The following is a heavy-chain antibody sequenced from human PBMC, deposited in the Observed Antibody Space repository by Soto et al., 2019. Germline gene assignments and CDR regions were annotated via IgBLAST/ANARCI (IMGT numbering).Heavy chain of an antibody. Sequence: SGGSLRLSCAASGFTFSRYWMSWVRQAPGKGLEWVANIREDGSEKNYVDSVKGRFTISKDNAKNSLYLQMNSLRAEDTAVYYCARDLGYSDSISYYDVLDIWGQGTMVTVSS. V-gene: IGHV3-7*01. J-gene: IGHJ3*02. D-gene: IGHD3-22*01. CDR1: GFTFSRYW. CDR3: ARDLGYSDSISYYDVLDI. CDR2: IREDGSEK.